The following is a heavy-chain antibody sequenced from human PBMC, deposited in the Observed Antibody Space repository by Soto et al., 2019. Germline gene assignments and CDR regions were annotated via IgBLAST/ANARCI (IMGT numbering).Heavy chain of an antibody. V-gene: IGHV1-3*04. Sequence: ASVKVSCKASGYSIAAHAMHWGRRAPGQRLEWMGWINTVNGNTKYSQKFQGRVTISRDTSASTVYMDLISLTSEDTAVYYCARAGPLTVFADGVDVWGQGTTVTISS. J-gene: IGHJ6*02. D-gene: IGHD4-4*01. CDR2: INTVNGNT. CDR3: ARAGPLTVFADGVDV. CDR1: GYSIAAHA.